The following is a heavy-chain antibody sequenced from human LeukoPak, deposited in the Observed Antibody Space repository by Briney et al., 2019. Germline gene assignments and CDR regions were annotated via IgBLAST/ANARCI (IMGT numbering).Heavy chain of an antibody. Sequence: VASVKVSCKASGYTFTSYDINWLRQATGQGLEWMGWMNPNSGNTGYAQKFQGRVTITRNTSINTAYMELSSLRSEDTAVYYCASSSNPRNAFDYWGQGTLVTVSS. V-gene: IGHV1-8*03. J-gene: IGHJ4*02. D-gene: IGHD2-2*01. CDR3: ASSSNPRNAFDY. CDR2: MNPNSGNT. CDR1: GYTFTSYD.